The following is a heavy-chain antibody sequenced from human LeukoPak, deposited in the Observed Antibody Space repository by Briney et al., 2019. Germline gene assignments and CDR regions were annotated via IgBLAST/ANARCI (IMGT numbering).Heavy chain of an antibody. CDR1: GDSISSYY. CDR2: IYYTGST. J-gene: IGHJ3*02. Sequence: PSETLSLTCTVSGDSISSYYWSWIRQPPGKGLEWFGYIYYTGSTNYNPSLKSQVTISVDTSKNQFSLKLSSVTAADTAVYYCARDRCGRTSCYPGAFDIWGQGTMVTVSS. D-gene: IGHD2-2*01. V-gene: IGHV4-59*01. CDR3: ARDRCGRTSCYPGAFDI.